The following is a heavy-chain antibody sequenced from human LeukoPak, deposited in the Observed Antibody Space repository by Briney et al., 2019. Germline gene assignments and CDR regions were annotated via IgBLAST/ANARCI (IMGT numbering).Heavy chain of an antibody. Sequence: GASVKVSCKASGGTFSSYAISWVRQAPGQGLEWMGGIIPIFGTANYAQKFQGRVTITADESTSTAYMELSSLRSEDTAVYYCARDLTIFGVVITYWGQGTLVTVSS. V-gene: IGHV1-69*01. CDR2: IIPIFGTA. J-gene: IGHJ4*02. CDR3: ARDLTIFGVVITY. CDR1: GGTFSSYA. D-gene: IGHD3-3*01.